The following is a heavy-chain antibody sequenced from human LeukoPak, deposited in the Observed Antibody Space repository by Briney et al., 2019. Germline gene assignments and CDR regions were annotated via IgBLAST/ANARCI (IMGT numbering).Heavy chain of an antibody. CDR3: APRGGGNY. CDR2: IKQDGSEK. D-gene: IGHD3-16*01. J-gene: IGHJ4*02. CDR1: GFIFSSYW. V-gene: IGHV3-7*01. Sequence: GGSLRLSCAASGFIFSSYWMSWVRQAPGKGLEWVANIKQDGSEKYYVDSVKGRFTISRDNAKNSLYLQMNSLRAEDTAVYYCAPRGGGNYWGQGTLVTVSS.